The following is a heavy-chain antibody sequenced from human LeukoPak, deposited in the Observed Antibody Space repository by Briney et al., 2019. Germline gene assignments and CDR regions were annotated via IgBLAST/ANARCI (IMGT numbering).Heavy chain of an antibody. V-gene: IGHV5-51*01. CDR1: GYSFTSYW. CDR3: ATGGYCSSTSCFNWFDP. D-gene: IGHD2-2*01. Sequence: HGESLKISCKGSGYSFTSYWIGWVRQMPGKGLEWMGIIYPGDSDTRYSPSFQGQVTISADKSISTAYLQWSSLKASDTAMYYCATGGYCSSTSCFNWFDPWGQGTLVTVSS. J-gene: IGHJ5*02. CDR2: IYPGDSDT.